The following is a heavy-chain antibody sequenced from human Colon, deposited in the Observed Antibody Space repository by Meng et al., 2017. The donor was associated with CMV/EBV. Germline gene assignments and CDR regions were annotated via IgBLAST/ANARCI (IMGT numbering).Heavy chain of an antibody. CDR2: INPSGGRT. J-gene: IGHJ4*02. CDR3: ARDAGGGNTKLDY. CDR1: GFTFTAYF. D-gene: IGHD3-16*01. Sequence: ASVKVSCKASGFTFTAYFFHWVRQAPGQGLEWMGIINPSGGRTTYAERFQGRVTMTWDRSTSTVYMELSNLRSEDTAMYFCARDAGGGNTKLDYWGQGTLVTVSS. V-gene: IGHV1-46*01.